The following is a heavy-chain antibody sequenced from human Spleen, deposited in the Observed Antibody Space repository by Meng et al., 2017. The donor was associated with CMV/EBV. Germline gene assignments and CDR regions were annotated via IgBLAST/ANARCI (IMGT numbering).Heavy chain of an antibody. CDR2: INPNSGGT. CDR1: GYTFTDYY. Sequence: SCKASGYTFTDYYIHWVRQAPGQGLEWMGRINPNSGGTNYAQKFEGRVTMTRDTSITTAYMELSRLTSDDTAVYSCARDSSGYDFGYWGQGTLVTVSS. D-gene: IGHD3-22*01. CDR3: ARDSSGYDFGY. J-gene: IGHJ4*02. V-gene: IGHV1-2*06.